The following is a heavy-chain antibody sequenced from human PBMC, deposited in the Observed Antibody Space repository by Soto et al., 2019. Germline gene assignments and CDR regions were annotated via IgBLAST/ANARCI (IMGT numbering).Heavy chain of an antibody. Sequence: QVQLVQSGAEVKKPGASVKVSCKASGYTLNTYGITWVRQAPGQGLEWMGWISANNDHTNYPQKLQGRVTMTTDTSTSTAYMELGRLTSDDTAVYYCARGTYFDYWGQGTLFTVSA. V-gene: IGHV1-18*01. CDR3: ARGTYFDY. J-gene: IGHJ4*02. CDR2: ISANNDHT. CDR1: GYTLNTYG.